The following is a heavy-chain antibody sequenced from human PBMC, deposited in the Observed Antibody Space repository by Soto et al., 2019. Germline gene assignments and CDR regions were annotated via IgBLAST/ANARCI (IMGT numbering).Heavy chain of an antibody. V-gene: IGHV4-39*01. D-gene: IGHD3-22*01. CDR1: GGSISSSSYY. J-gene: IGHJ6*02. Sequence: SETLSLTCTVSGGSISSSSYYWGWIRQPPGKGLEWIGNVYYGGSTYYNPSLKSRVTISVETSKSQFSLKLSSVTAADTAVYYCAGGDYYHSSGYYFYYYTIDVCCQGTTVSVSS. CDR2: VYYGGST. CDR3: AGGDYYHSSGYYFYYYTIDV.